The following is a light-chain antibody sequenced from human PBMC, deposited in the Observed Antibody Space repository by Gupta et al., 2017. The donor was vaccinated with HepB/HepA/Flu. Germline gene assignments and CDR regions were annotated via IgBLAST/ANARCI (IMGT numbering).Light chain of an antibody. CDR2: EVG. CDR1: SSDVGNRNL. CDR3: CSYATGATYV. V-gene: IGLV2-23*02. Sequence: QSALTQPASVSGSPGQSITISCTGTSSDVGNRNLVSWYQQHPGKVPKLMIYEVGKRPSGVSDRFSGSKSGNKASLTISGLQTEDEADYYCCSYATGATYVFGTGTKVTVL. J-gene: IGLJ1*01.